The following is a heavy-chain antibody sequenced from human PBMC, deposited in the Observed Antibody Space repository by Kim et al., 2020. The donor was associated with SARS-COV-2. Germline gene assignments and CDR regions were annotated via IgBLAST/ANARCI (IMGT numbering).Heavy chain of an antibody. D-gene: IGHD2-15*01. CDR1: GYTFTSYG. CDR2: ISAYNGNT. J-gene: IGHJ6*02. CDR3: ARDSRYCSGGSCYGKYYYYYYGMDV. Sequence: ASVKVSCKASGYTFTSYGISWVRQAPGQGLEWMGWISAYNGNTNYAQKLQGRVTMTTDTSTSTAYMELRSLRSDDTAVYYCARDSRYCSGGSCYGKYYYYYYGMDVWGQGTTVTVSS. V-gene: IGHV1-18*04.